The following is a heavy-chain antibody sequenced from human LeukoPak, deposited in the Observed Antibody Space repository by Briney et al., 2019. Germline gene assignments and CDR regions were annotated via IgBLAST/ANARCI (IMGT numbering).Heavy chain of an antibody. CDR3: ARDLPSSGWYPYYYYYYGMDV. J-gene: IGHJ6*02. CDR1: GYTFTRYY. V-gene: IGHV1-46*01. Sequence: ASVKVSCKTSGYTFTRYYMQWVRQAPGHGLEWMGIINPISGATDYAQKFQGRVTMTTDTSTSTAYMELRSLRSDDTAVYYCARDLPSSGWYPYYYYYYGMDVWGQGTTVTVSS. CDR2: INPISGAT. D-gene: IGHD6-19*01.